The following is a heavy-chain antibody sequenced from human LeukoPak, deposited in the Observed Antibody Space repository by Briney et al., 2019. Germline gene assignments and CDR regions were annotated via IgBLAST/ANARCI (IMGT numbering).Heavy chain of an antibody. D-gene: IGHD1-26*01. V-gene: IGHV3-21*01. Sequence: NPGGSLRLSCAASGFTLSSYSMNWVRQAPGKGLEWVSSISSGSAYIHYADSVKGRFTISRDNAKNSLYLQMNSLRAEDTAVYYCARDEVGATTDPFDIWGLGTMVTVSS. J-gene: IGHJ3*02. CDR2: ISSGSAYI. CDR1: GFTLSSYS. CDR3: ARDEVGATTDPFDI.